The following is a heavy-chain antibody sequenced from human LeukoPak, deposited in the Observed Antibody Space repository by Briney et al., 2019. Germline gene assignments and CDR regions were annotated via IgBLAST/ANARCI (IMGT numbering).Heavy chain of an antibody. CDR3: ATGGCLDDY. V-gene: IGHV5-10-1*01. CDR1: EYIFTSYW. CDR2: INPSNSYT. J-gene: IGHJ4*02. Sequence: PGESLKISFKGLEYIFTSYWITWVRQMPGKGLEWMGRINPSNSYTNYNPSFQGHVPFSVDKSIATAYLQWPTLKTSDNAMYLCATGGCLDDYWGQGTLVTVSS. D-gene: IGHD6-19*01.